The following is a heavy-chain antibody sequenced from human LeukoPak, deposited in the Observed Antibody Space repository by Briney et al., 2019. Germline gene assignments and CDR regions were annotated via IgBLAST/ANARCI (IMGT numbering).Heavy chain of an antibody. CDR2: IKSKPDGGTT. Sequence: GGSLRLSCAASGFTFSNAWMSWVRQAPGKGLEWVGRIKSKPDGGTTDYAAPVTGRFTISRDDSKNTLYLQMNSLKTEDTAMYYCTTGAYYYGSGLSGWGQGTLVTVSS. CDR1: GFTFSNAW. V-gene: IGHV3-15*01. D-gene: IGHD3-10*01. CDR3: TTGAYYYGSGLSG. J-gene: IGHJ4*02.